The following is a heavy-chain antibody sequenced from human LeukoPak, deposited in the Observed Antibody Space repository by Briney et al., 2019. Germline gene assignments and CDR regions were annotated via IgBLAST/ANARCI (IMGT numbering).Heavy chain of an antibody. CDR1: GFTVSSYA. CDR2: ISGSGGST. V-gene: IGHV3-23*01. Sequence: GGSLRPSCSASGFTVSSYAMSWVRQAPGKGREWVSAISGSGGSTYYADSGKGRFTISRDNSKNTPCLQMNCLRAADTAVYYCPKKGSYGRPFDYWGQGTLVTVSS. D-gene: IGHD5-18*01. CDR3: PKKGSYGRPFDY. J-gene: IGHJ4*02.